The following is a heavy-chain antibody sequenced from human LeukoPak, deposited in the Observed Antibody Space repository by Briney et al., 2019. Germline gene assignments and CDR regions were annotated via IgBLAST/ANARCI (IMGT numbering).Heavy chain of an antibody. D-gene: IGHD3-22*01. CDR2: ISAYNGNT. CDR1: GYTFTSYD. V-gene: IGHV1-18*01. J-gene: IGHJ4*02. CDR3: ARGPLGYYDSSGYYYGY. Sequence: ASVKVSCKASGYTFTSYDINWVRQATGQGLEWMGWISAYNGNTNYAQKLQGRVTMTTDTSTSTAYMELRSLRSDDTAVYYCARGPLGYYDSSGYYYGYWGQGTLVTVSS.